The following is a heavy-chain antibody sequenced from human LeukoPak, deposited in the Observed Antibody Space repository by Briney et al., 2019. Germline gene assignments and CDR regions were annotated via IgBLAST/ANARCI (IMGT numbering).Heavy chain of an antibody. Sequence: PSETLSLTCAVYGGSFSGYYWSWIRQPPGKGLEWIGEINHSGSTNYNPSLKSRVTISVDTSKNQFSLKLSSVTAADTAVYYCARSLPIAADGRYYYYYYYMDVWGKGTTVTVSS. V-gene: IGHV4-34*01. CDR2: INHSGST. CDR1: GGSFSGYY. CDR3: ARSLPIAADGRYYYYYYYMDV. J-gene: IGHJ6*03. D-gene: IGHD6-13*01.